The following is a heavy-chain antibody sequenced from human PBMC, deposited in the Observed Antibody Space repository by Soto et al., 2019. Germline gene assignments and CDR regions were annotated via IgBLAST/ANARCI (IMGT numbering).Heavy chain of an antibody. CDR3: ARVDPTNGGWFDP. CDR2: IYPGDSYT. V-gene: IGHV5-51*01. D-gene: IGHD3-10*01. CDR1: GYRFTGYW. Sequence: GESLKISCKGSGYRFTGYWIGWVRQMPGKGLEWMGIIYPGDSYTTYSPSFQGQVTMSADKSITTAYLQWSSLKASDTAIYYCARVDPTNGGWFDPWGQGTQVTVSS. J-gene: IGHJ5*02.